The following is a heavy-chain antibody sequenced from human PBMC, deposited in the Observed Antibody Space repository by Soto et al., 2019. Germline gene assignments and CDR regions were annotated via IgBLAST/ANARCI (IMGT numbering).Heavy chain of an antibody. CDR1: GYTFTSYG. V-gene: IGHV1-18*01. CDR2: ISAYNGNT. D-gene: IGHD2-2*01. CDR3: ARDKAVPDGMEYYYYGMDV. Sequence: ASVKVSCKASGYTFTSYGISWVRQAPGQGLEWMGWISAYNGNTNYAQKLQGRVTMTTDTSTGTAYMELRSQRSDDAAVYYCARDKAVPDGMEYYYYGMDVWGQATTVTVSS. J-gene: IGHJ6*02.